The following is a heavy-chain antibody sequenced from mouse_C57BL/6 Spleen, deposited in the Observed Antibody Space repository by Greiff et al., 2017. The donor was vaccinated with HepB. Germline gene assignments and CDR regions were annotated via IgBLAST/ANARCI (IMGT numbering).Heavy chain of an antibody. D-gene: IGHD4-1*01. CDR2: IDPEDGDT. CDR3: TLKLGRYWYFDV. CDR1: GFNIKDYY. V-gene: IGHV14-1*01. J-gene: IGHJ1*03. Sequence: EVQLQQSGAELVRPGASVKLSCTASGFNIKDYYMHWVKQRPEQGLEWIGRIDPEDGDTEYAPKFQGKATMTADTSSNTAYLQLSSLTSEDTAVYYCTLKLGRYWYFDVWGTGTTVTVSS.